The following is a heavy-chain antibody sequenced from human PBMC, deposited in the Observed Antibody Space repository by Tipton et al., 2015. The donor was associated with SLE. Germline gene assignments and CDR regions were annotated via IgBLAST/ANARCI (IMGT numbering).Heavy chain of an antibody. V-gene: IGHV4-61*02. CDR3: AGEPDY. CDR1: GGSISSGSYY. J-gene: IGHJ4*02. Sequence: LRLSCTVSGGSISSGSYYWSWIRQPAGKGLEWIGRIYTSGSTNYNPSLKSRVTISVDTSKNQFSLKLSSVTAADTAVYYCAGEPDYWGQGTLVTVSS. CDR2: IYTSGST.